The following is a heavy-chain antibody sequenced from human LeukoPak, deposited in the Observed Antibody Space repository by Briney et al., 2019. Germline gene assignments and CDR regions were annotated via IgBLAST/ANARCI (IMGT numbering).Heavy chain of an antibody. CDR1: GYTFTSYY. J-gene: IGHJ4*02. D-gene: IGHD1-14*01. V-gene: IGHV1-2*02. CDR3: ATSIEAEIWYFDY. Sequence: GASVKVSCKASGYTFTSYYMHWVRQAPGQGLEWMGWIDPKRGGTNYAQKFQGRVTMSRDTSISTAYMEVSRLRSDDTAVYYCATSIEAEIWYFDYWGQGTLVTASS. CDR2: IDPKRGGT.